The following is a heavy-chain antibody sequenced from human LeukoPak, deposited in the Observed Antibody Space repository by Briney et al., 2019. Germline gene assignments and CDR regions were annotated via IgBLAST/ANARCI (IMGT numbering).Heavy chain of an antibody. J-gene: IGHJ4*02. V-gene: IGHV4-34*01. CDR3: ARAGRGYDSTGGYTLFDY. Sequence: SETLSPTCAVYGGSFSDYYWSWIRQPPGKGVEWIGEINHSGSTNYNPSLKSRVTISVDTSKNQFSLKLSSVTAADTAVYYCARAGRGYDSTGGYTLFDYWGQGTLVTVSS. CDR2: INHSGST. CDR1: GGSFSDYY. D-gene: IGHD5-12*01.